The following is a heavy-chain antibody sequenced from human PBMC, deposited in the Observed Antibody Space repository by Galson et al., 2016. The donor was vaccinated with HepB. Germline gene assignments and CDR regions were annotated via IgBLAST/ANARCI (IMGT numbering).Heavy chain of an antibody. Sequence: SLRLSCAASGFTFDSYALHWVRQAPGKGLEWLALISYDGSKKYYADSVKGRFTISRDNAKNTLYLQMNSLRTEDTATYYCARDPSGLTLIVVAMGYYYGLDVWGQGTTVTVS. CDR3: ARDPSGLTLIVVAMGYYYGLDV. V-gene: IGHV3-30-3*01. CDR2: ISYDGSKK. D-gene: IGHD3-22*01. J-gene: IGHJ6*02. CDR1: GFTFDSYA.